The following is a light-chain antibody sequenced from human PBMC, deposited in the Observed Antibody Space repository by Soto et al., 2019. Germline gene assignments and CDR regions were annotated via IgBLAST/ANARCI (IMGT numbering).Light chain of an antibody. CDR2: EVS. Sequence: QSVPTQPASVSGSPGQSITISCTGTNSDVGAYDYVSWYQQHPGKAPKLMIYEVSNRPSGVSNRFSGSKSGNTASLTISGLQAEDEAAYYCSSYTTSSTWVFGGGTKVTVL. CDR3: SSYTTSSTWV. J-gene: IGLJ3*02. CDR1: NSDVGAYDY. V-gene: IGLV2-14*01.